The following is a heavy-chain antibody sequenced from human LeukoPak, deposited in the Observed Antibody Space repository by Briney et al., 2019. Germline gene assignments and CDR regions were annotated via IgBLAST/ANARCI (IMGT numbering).Heavy chain of an antibody. V-gene: IGHV3-23*01. CDR2: ISGSGGST. D-gene: IGHD6-13*01. CDR1: GFTFSSYA. CDR3: AKGFSYSSSWYSVPYYYGMDV. J-gene: IGHJ6*02. Sequence: HPGGSLTLSCAASGFTFSSYAMSWVRQAPGKGLEWVSAISGSGGSTYYADSVKGRFTISRDNSKNTLYLQMNSLRAQDTAVYYCAKGFSYSSSWYSVPYYYGMDVWGQGTTVTVSS.